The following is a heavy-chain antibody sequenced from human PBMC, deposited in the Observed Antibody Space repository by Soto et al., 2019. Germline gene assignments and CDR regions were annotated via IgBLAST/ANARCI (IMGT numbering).Heavy chain of an antibody. V-gene: IGHV1-69*02. J-gene: IGHJ6*03. CDR3: AIVPIAAARYYYYYYMDV. D-gene: IGHD6-13*01. CDR2: IIPILGIA. Sequence: SVKVSCKASGGTFSSYTISWVRQAPGQGLEWMGRIIPILGIANYAQKFQGRVTITADKSTSTAYMELSSLRSEDTAVYYCAIVPIAAARYYYYYYMDVWGKGTTVTVSS. CDR1: GGTFSSYT.